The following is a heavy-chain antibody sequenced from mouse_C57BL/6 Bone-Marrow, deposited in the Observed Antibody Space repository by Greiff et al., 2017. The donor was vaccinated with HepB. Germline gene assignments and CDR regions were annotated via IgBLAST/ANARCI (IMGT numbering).Heavy chain of an antibody. D-gene: IGHD2-4*01. CDR3: VRERGYDYDGNGAMDY. V-gene: IGHV10-3*01. Sequence: EVKLVESGGGLVQPKGSLKLSCAASGFTFNTYAMHWVRQAPGKGLEWVARIRSKSSNYATYYADSVKDRFTISRDDSQSMLYLQMNNLKTEDTAMYYCVRERGYDYDGNGAMDYWGQGTSVTVSS. CDR2: IRSKSSNYAT. CDR1: GFTFNTYA. J-gene: IGHJ4*01.